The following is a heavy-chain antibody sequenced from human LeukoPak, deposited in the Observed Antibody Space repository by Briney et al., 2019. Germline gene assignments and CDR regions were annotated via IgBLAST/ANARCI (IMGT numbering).Heavy chain of an antibody. Sequence: ASVKVSCKASGYTFTAYYMHWVRQAPGQGLEWMGWINPNSGGTNYAQKFQGRVTMTRDTSISTAYMELSRLRSDDTPVYYCARDYYDSSGFGAFDIWGEGTMGTVSS. CDR2: INPNSGGT. CDR1: GYTFTAYY. D-gene: IGHD3-22*01. J-gene: IGHJ3*02. V-gene: IGHV1-2*02. CDR3: ARDYYDSSGFGAFDI.